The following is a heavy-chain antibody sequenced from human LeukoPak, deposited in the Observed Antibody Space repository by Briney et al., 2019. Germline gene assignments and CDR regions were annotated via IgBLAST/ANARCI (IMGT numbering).Heavy chain of an antibody. Sequence: GGSLRLSCAASGFTFTSYYMHWVRQAPGKGLVRVSRISGDGSNTIYADSVKGRFTISRDNSKNTLYLQMNSLRAEDTAIYYCAKGLIPGRLRYGVDVWGHGTTVTVSS. CDR2: ISGDGSNT. CDR1: GFTFTSYY. V-gene: IGHV3-74*01. J-gene: IGHJ6*02. D-gene: IGHD6-25*01. CDR3: AKGLIPGRLRYGVDV.